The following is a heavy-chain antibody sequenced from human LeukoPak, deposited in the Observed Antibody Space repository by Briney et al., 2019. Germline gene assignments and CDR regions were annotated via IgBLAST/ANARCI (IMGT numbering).Heavy chain of an antibody. CDR1: GGTFSSYA. V-gene: IGHV1-69*06. CDR2: IIPIFGTA. J-gene: IGHJ4*02. Sequence: RRASVKVSCKASGGTFSSYAISWVRQAPGQGLEWMGGIIPIFGTANYAQKFQGRVTITADKSTSTAYMELSSLRSEDTAVYYCARVTQTDYDFDYWGQGTLVTVSS. D-gene: IGHD4-17*01. CDR3: ARVTQTDYDFDY.